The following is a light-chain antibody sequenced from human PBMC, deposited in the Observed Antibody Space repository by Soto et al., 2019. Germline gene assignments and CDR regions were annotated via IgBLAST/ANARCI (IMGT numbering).Light chain of an antibody. CDR1: SSDVGGYNY. Sequence: QSALTQPASVSGSPGQSITISCTGTSSDVGGYNYVSWYQQHPGKAPKLMIYEVSNRPSGVSNRFSGSKSGNTASLTISGLQAEDEADYYCSSYTTISTLEVFGGVTKLTVL. CDR3: SSYTTISTLEV. J-gene: IGLJ3*02. CDR2: EVS. V-gene: IGLV2-14*01.